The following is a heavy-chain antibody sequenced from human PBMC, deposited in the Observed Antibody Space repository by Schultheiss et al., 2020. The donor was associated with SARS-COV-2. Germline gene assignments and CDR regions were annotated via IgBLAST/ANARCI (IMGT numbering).Heavy chain of an antibody. V-gene: IGHV3-33*01. J-gene: IGHJ6*02. Sequence: GGSLRLSCAASGFTFSSYGMHWVRQAPGKGLEWVAVIWYDGSNKYYADSVKGRFTISRDNSKNTLYLQMNSLRAEDTAVYYCARDGANWNYFAYYGMDVWGQGTTVTVSS. D-gene: IGHD1-7*01. CDR2: IWYDGSNK. CDR1: GFTFSSYG. CDR3: ARDGANWNYFAYYGMDV.